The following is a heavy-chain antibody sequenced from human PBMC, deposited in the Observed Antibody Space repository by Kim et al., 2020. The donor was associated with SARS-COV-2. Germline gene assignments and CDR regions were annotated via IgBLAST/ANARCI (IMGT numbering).Heavy chain of an antibody. D-gene: IGHD4-17*01. CDR2: IKQDGSEK. J-gene: IGHJ6*02. V-gene: IGHV3-7*01. Sequence: GGSLRLSCAASGFTFSSYWMSWVRQAPGKGLEWVANIKQDGSEKYYVDSVKGRFTISRDNAKNSLYLQMNSLRAEDTAVYYCARAPTVVTFSYYYYGMDVWGQGTTVTVSS. CDR3: ARAPTVVTFSYYYYGMDV. CDR1: GFTFSSYW.